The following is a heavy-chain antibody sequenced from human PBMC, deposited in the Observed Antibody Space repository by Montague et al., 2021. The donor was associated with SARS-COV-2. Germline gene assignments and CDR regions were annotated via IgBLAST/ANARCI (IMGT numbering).Heavy chain of an antibody. Sequence: SDTLSLTCAVYDGSFSGYSWTWIRQPPGKGLEWIGEINHRGSTNYNPSLKSRVTISVDTSKNQFSLKMTSVTAADTAVYYCARGRQHINMVVVVVTGGEYYFDFWGQGTLVAVSS. CDR3: ARGRQHINMVVVVVTGGEYYFDF. CDR2: INHRGST. J-gene: IGHJ4*02. D-gene: IGHD3-22*01. V-gene: IGHV4-34*01. CDR1: DGSFSGYS.